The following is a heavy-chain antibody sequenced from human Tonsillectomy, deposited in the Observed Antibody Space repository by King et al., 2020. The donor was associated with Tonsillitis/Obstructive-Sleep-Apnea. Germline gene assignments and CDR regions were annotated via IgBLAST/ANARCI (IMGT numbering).Heavy chain of an antibody. CDR1: GFTFCSYI. Sequence: VQLVESGGGLVKPGGCLRLSCAASGFTFCSYIMNWVRQAAGKGLEWVSSISDSSSYIYYADSVKGRFTISRDNAKNSLYLQMNSLRAEDTAVYYCAREVSEAFDIWGQGTMVTVSS. CDR2: ISDSSSYI. CDR3: AREVSEAFDI. J-gene: IGHJ3*02. V-gene: IGHV3-21*01.